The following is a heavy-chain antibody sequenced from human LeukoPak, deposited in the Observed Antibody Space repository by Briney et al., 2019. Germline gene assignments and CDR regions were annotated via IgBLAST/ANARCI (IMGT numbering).Heavy chain of an antibody. J-gene: IGHJ3*02. CDR3: ARQWRRTGTTGKGAFDI. V-gene: IGHV5-51*01. Sequence: GESLKISCKGSGYSFTSYWIGWVRQMPGKGLEWMGIIYPGDSDTRYSPSFQGQVTISADKSISTAYLQWGSLKASDTAMYYCARQWRRTGTTGKGAFDIWGQGTMVTVSS. CDR2: IYPGDSDT. CDR1: GYSFTSYW. D-gene: IGHD1-1*01.